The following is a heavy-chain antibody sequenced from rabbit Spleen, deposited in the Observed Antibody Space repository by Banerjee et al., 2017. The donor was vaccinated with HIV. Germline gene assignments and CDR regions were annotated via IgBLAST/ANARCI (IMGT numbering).Heavy chain of an antibody. Sequence: QSLEESGGGLVQPEGSLTLTCTASGFTFSSSYYMCWVRQAPGKGLEWIACIYGGSGASTAYASWAKGRFTISKTSSTTVTLQMTSLTAADTATYFCARDRTAAGSSYLFNLWGQGTLVTVS. J-gene: IGHJ4*01. D-gene: IGHD8-1*01. V-gene: IGHV1S40*01. CDR1: GFTFSSSYY. CDR2: IYGGSGAST. CDR3: ARDRTAAGSSYLFNL.